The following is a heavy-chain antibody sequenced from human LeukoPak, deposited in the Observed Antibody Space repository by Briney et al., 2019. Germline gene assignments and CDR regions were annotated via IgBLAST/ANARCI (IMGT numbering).Heavy chain of an antibody. V-gene: IGHV3-74*01. D-gene: IGHD4-17*01. J-gene: IGHJ4*02. CDR1: GFIFSSLW. Sequence: SGGSLRLSCEASGFIFSSLWMHWVRQAPGKGLVWVSYINGDGSTTSYADSVKGRFTISRDNAKNTLYLQLNSLRAEDTAVYYCARGGYGSIDYWGQGTLVTVSS. CDR3: ARGGYGSIDY. CDR2: INGDGSTT.